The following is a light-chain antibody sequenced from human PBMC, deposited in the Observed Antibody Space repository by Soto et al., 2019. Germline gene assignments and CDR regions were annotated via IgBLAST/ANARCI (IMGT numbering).Light chain of an antibody. J-gene: IGLJ3*02. CDR2: VDSYGSH. CDR1: SGHSTYA. V-gene: IGLV4-69*01. Sequence: QAVLTQSPSASAPLGASVKFTCTLSSGHSTYAIAWHQQQPEKGPRFLMKVDSYGSHRKGDGIPDRFSGSSSGAERYLTISSLQSEDEADYYCQTWGTGIVVFGGGTKLTVL. CDR3: QTWGTGIVV.